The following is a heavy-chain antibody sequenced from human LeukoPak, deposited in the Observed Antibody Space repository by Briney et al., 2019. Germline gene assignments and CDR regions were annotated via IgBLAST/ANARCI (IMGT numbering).Heavy chain of an antibody. CDR3: AKGRGDSSGYRDY. D-gene: IGHD3-22*01. V-gene: IGHV3-48*02. Sequence: PGGSLRLSCAASGFTFSGYSMNWVRQAPGKGLEWVPYISSSGSTIYYADSVKGRFTVSRDNAKNSLYLQMNSLRDEDTAVYYCAKGRGDSSGYRDYWGQGTLVTVSS. CDR1: GFTFSGYS. J-gene: IGHJ4*02. CDR2: ISSSGSTI.